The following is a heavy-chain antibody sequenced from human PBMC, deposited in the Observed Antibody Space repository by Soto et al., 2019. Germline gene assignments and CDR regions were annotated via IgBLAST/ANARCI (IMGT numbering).Heavy chain of an antibody. CDR1: GYTITIYR. CDR2: ISAYNGNT. Sequence: LLNLYWKTAGYTITIYRISWVRKDPDQLLEWMGWISAYNGNTNYAQKLQGRVTMTTDTSTSTAYMELRSLRSDDTAVYYCARVGRITIFGVVIIRADYYYGMDVCGQGTTVT. V-gene: IGHV1-18*01. J-gene: IGHJ6*02. CDR3: ARVGRITIFGVVIIRADYYYGMDV. D-gene: IGHD3-3*01.